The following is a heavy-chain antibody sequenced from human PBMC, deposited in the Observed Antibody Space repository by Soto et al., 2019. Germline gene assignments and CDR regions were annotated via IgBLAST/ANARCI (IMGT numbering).Heavy chain of an antibody. D-gene: IGHD5-12*01. Sequence: SETLSLTCTVSGGSISSYYWSWIRQPPGKGLEWIGYIYYSGSTNYNPSLKSRVTISVDTSKNQFSLKLSSVTAADTAVYYCARDRGYSGYEKGLFDPWGQGTLVTVSS. J-gene: IGHJ5*02. V-gene: IGHV4-59*01. CDR3: ARDRGYSGYEKGLFDP. CDR2: IYYSGST. CDR1: GGSISSYY.